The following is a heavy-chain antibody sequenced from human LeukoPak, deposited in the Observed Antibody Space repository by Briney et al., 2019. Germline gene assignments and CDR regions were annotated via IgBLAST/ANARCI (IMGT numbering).Heavy chain of an antibody. CDR3: ARRGYYDSSGYSSYAFDI. CDR2: IYPGDSDT. J-gene: IGHJ3*02. V-gene: IGHV5-51*01. CDR1: GYSFTSYW. Sequence: GESLKISCKGSGYSFTSYWIGWVRQMPGKGLEWVGIIYPGDSDTRYSPSFQGQVTISADKSISTAYLQWSSLKASDTAMYYCARRGYYDSSGYSSYAFDIWGQGTMVTVSS. D-gene: IGHD3-22*01.